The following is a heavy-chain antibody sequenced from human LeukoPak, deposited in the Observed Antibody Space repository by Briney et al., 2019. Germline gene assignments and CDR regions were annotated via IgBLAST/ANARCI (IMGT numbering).Heavy chain of an antibody. CDR1: GFTFGDYA. J-gene: IGHJ6*02. Sequence: GGSLRLSCTASGFTFGDYAMSWFRQVPGKGLEWVGFIRSKAYGGTTEYATSVKARFTITRDDSKRIAYLQMNSLKTEDTAVYYCTRADSSGYYYAYYYYGMDVWGQGTTVTVSS. D-gene: IGHD3-22*01. CDR2: IRSKAYGGTT. V-gene: IGHV3-49*03. CDR3: TRADSSGYYYAYYYYGMDV.